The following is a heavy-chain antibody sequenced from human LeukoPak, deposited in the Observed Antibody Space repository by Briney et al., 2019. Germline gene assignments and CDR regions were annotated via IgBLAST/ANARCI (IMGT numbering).Heavy chain of an antibody. D-gene: IGHD4/OR15-4a*01. CDR3: ARLAGGAAPGAWGIDY. V-gene: IGHV4-39*01. CDR1: GGSFSSRYYY. CDR2: NYYSGVT. J-gene: IGHJ4*02. Sequence: SETLSLTCTVSGGSFSSRYYYWGWIPQTPGRGLEWIGRNYYSGVTYYNPSLKSRVTMSVDTSKNQVSLKLSCVTAADTAVYYCARLAGGAAPGAWGIDYWGQGALVTVSS.